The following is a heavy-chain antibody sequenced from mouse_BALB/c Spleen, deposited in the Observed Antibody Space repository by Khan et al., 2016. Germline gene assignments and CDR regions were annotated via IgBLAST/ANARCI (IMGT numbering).Heavy chain of an antibody. Sequence: VQLQQSGAELVKPGASVKLSCTASGFNIKDTYMHWVQQRPEQGLEWIGRIDPANGNTKYDPKFQGQATITADTSSNTAYLQLSSLTSEDTAVYYCAMITTYFDVWCAGTTFTVAS. J-gene: IGHJ1*01. D-gene: IGHD2-4*01. CDR3: AMITTYFDV. V-gene: IGHV14-3*02. CDR1: GFNIKDTY. CDR2: IDPANGNT.